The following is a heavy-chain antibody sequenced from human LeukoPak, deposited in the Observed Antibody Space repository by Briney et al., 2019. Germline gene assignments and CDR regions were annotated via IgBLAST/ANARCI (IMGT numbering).Heavy chain of an antibody. Sequence: ASVKVPCKASGYTFAGYYMHWVRQAPGQGLDWMGWINPNSGGTNYEQKFQGRVIMTRDTSISTAYMELSRLRFDDTAVYYCARHMTTANNWFDPWGQGTLVTVSS. CDR3: ARHMTTANNWFDP. CDR2: INPNSGGT. J-gene: IGHJ5*02. CDR1: GYTFAGYY. D-gene: IGHD4-17*01. V-gene: IGHV1-2*02.